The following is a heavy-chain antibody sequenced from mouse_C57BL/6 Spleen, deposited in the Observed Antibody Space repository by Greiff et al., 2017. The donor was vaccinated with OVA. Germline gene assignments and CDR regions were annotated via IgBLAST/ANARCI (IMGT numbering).Heavy chain of an antibody. CDR1: GFTFSDYG. V-gene: IGHV5-17*01. CDR3: ARVRWDASFAY. J-gene: IGHJ3*01. D-gene: IGHD4-1*01. CDR2: ISSGSSTI. Sequence: DVMLVESGGGLVKPGGSLKLSCAASGFTFSDYGMHWVRQAPEKGLEWVAYISSGSSTIYYADTVKGRFTISRDNAKNTLFLQMTSLRSEDTAMYYCARVRWDASFAYWGQGTLVTVSA.